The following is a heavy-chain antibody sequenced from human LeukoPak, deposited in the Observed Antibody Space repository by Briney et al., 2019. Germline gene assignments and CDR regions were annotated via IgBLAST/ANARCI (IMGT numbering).Heavy chain of an antibody. CDR1: GGSISSSSYY. V-gene: IGHV4-39*01. D-gene: IGHD3-3*01. CDR3: ARQDYDFWSGYPFVDY. Sequence: SETLSLTCTVSGGSISSSSYYWGWIRQPPGKGLEWIGSIYYSGSTYYNPSLKSRVTIPVDTSKNQFSLKLSSVTAADTAVYYCARQDYDFWSGYPFVDYWGQGTLVTVSS. CDR2: IYYSGST. J-gene: IGHJ4*02.